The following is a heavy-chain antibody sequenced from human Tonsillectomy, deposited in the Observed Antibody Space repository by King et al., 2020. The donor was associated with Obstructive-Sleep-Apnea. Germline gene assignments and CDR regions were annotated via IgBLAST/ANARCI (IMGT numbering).Heavy chain of an antibody. V-gene: IGHV4-59*08. CDR3: ARGYASGWTGGFDY. CDR1: GGSISSYY. D-gene: IGHD6-19*01. CDR2: NSYSGSS. J-gene: IGHJ4*02. Sequence: QLQESGPGLVKHSETLSLTCTVSGGSISSYYWNWVRQPPGKGLEWIGYNSYSGSSNYNPSLKSRVTILVDTSKNHFSLKLSSVTAADTAVYWCARGYASGWTGGFDYWGQGALVTVSS.